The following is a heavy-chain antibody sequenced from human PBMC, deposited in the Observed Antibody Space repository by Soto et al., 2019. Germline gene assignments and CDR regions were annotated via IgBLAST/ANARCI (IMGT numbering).Heavy chain of an antibody. CDR3: TTEGVLYCSGGSCYSSYYYYGMDV. V-gene: IGHV3-15*07. D-gene: IGHD2-15*01. J-gene: IGHJ6*02. CDR1: GFTFSNAW. CDR2: IKSKTDGGTT. Sequence: GGSLRLSCAASGFTFSNAWMNWVRQAPGKGLEWVGRIKSKTDGGTTDYAAPVKGRFTISRDDSKNTLYLQMNSLKTEDTAVYYCTTEGVLYCSGGSCYSSYYYYGMDVWGQGTTVTVSS.